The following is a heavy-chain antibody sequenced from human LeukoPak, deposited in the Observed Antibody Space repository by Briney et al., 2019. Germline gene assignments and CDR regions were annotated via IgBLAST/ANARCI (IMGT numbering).Heavy chain of an antibody. J-gene: IGHJ4*02. Sequence: GGSLRLSCAASGFTFSSYGMHWVRQAPGKGLERVALISFDGTNKYYADSVKGRFTISRDNSKNTLYLQMNSLRAEDTAVYYCAKDRRLQLPFDYWGQGTLVTVSS. V-gene: IGHV3-30*18. D-gene: IGHD5-24*01. CDR1: GFTFSSYG. CDR3: AKDRRLQLPFDY. CDR2: ISFDGTNK.